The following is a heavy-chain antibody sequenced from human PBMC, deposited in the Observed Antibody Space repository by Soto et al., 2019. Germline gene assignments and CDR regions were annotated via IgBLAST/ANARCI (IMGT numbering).Heavy chain of an antibody. D-gene: IGHD6-13*01. CDR2: ISSSSSYI. Sequence: GGSLRLSCSASGFTFSSYSMNWVRQAPGKGLEWVSSISSSSSYIYYADSVKGRFTISRDNAKNSLYLQMNSLRAEDTAVYYCARDPKQKGSSWFGNPWGQGTLVTVSS. CDR3: ARDPKQKGSSWFGNP. V-gene: IGHV3-21*01. J-gene: IGHJ5*02. CDR1: GFTFSSYS.